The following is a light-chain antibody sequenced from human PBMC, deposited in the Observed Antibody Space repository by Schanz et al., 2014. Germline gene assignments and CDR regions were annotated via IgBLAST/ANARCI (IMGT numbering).Light chain of an antibody. J-gene: IGLJ2*01. CDR2: DVT. Sequence: QSVLTQPASVSGSPGQSITISCTGTGSDVGGYNYVSWYQQHPGKAPQLMIHDVTKRPSGVPDRFSGSKSGNTASLTVSGLQAEDEADYYCSSYAGSNFVVFGGGTKLTVL. CDR1: GSDVGGYNY. V-gene: IGLV2-8*01. CDR3: SSYAGSNFVV.